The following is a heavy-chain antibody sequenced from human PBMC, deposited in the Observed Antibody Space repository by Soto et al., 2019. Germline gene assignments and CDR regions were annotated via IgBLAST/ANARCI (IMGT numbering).Heavy chain of an antibody. CDR3: AIVRGHSYGYADY. V-gene: IGHV3-48*02. D-gene: IGHD5-18*01. Sequence: EVQLVESGGGLVQPGGSLRLSCAASGFTFSPYSMNWVRQAPGKGLEWVAFISGSGSPIYYADPVKGRFTISRDNAQNSVYLQMNSLRDEDTALYHCAIVRGHSYGYADYWGQGTLVTVSS. CDR1: GFTFSPYS. J-gene: IGHJ4*02. CDR2: ISGSGSPI.